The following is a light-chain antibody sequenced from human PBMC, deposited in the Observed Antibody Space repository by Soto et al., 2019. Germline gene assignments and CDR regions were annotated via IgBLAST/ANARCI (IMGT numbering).Light chain of an antibody. V-gene: IGKV3-15*01. Sequence: EILMTQSPATQSVSPGERATLSCRASQSVSSSLAWYQQKPGQAPRLLIYGASTRATGVPARFSGSGSGTEFALTISSLQSEDFAVYYCQQCYNWPLTFGGGTKVEIK. J-gene: IGKJ4*01. CDR1: QSVSSS. CDR2: GAS. CDR3: QQCYNWPLT.